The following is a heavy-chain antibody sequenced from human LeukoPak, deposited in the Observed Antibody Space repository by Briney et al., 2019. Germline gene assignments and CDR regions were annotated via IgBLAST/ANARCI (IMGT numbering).Heavy chain of an antibody. CDR1: GFSFSNSW. CDR3: ARGTPWSANWFDP. Sequence: GSLRLYCAASGFSFSNSWMSWVRQAPGKGLEWVANIKQDGSEKYYVDSLKGRSTISRDNAKNSLYLEMNSLRGEDTAVYYCARGTPWSANWFDPWGQGTLVTVSS. V-gene: IGHV3-7*04. CDR2: IKQDGSEK. D-gene: IGHD2-15*01. J-gene: IGHJ5*02.